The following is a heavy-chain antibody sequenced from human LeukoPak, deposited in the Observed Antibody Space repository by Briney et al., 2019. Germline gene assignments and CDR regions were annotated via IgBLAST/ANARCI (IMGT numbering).Heavy chain of an antibody. CDR3: AREGRWQQEDAFDI. Sequence: PSQTLSLTCTVSGGSISSGSYYWSWIRQPAGKGLEWIGRIYTSGSTNYNPSLKSRVTISVDTSKNQFSLKLSSVTAADTAVYYCAREGRWQQEDAFDIWGQGTMVTVSS. D-gene: IGHD6-13*01. J-gene: IGHJ3*02. CDR1: GGSISSGSYY. V-gene: IGHV4-61*02. CDR2: IYTSGST.